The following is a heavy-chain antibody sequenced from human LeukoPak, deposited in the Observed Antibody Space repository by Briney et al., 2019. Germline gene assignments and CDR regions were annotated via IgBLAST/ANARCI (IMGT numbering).Heavy chain of an antibody. CDR2: IYSCGST. V-gene: IGHV3-66*01. CDR3: AREDAGDILTGYDRYNWFDP. CDR1: GITVSGNY. Sequence: GGFLRLSCGVSGITVSGNYMSWVRQAPGGGGVWGSDIYSCGSTYYADSAKGRFTISRDNSKNTIYLEMNSLRAEDTAVYYCAREDAGDILTGYDRYNWFDPWGQGALVTVSS. J-gene: IGHJ5*02. D-gene: IGHD3-9*01.